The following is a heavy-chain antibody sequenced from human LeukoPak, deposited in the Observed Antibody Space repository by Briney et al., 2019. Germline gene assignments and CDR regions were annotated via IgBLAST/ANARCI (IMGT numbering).Heavy chain of an antibody. CDR1: GDSMSSFY. CDR3: ARGVVITFGGAADY. Sequence: SETLSLTCTVSGDSMSSFYRSWIRQPPGEGLEWIGYIYSSGSTNYNPSLKSRVTISVDMSKSQFSLKLSSVTAADTAVYYCARGVVITFGGAADYWGQGTLVTVSS. CDR2: IYSSGST. V-gene: IGHV4-59*01. J-gene: IGHJ4*02. D-gene: IGHD3-16*01.